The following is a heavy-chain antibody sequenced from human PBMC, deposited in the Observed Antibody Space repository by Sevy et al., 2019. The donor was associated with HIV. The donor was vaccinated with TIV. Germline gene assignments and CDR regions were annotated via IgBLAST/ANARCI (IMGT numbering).Heavy chain of an antibody. D-gene: IGHD3-9*01. V-gene: IGHV3-48*01. Sequence: GGSLRLSCKASGLPFSSHIMTWVRQAPGKGLEWVSSISSRSGAIHYADSVKGRFAISRDNGKNSLFLQMNTLRAEDTAVYYCATDRISDWFFDSWGQGTLVTVSS. J-gene: IGHJ4*02. CDR3: ATDRISDWFFDS. CDR1: GLPFSSHI. CDR2: ISSRSGAI.